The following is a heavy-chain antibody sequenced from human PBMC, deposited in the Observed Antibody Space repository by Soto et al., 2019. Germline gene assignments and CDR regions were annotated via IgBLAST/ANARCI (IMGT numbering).Heavy chain of an antibody. CDR3: ARGGVYYDILTGYYMPDGDYYFDY. CDR1: GYTFTSYG. D-gene: IGHD3-9*01. J-gene: IGHJ4*02. CDR2: ISAYNGNT. Sequence: QVQLVQSGAEVKKPGASVKVSCKASGYTFTSYGISWVRQAPGQGLEWMGWISAYNGNTNYAQKLQGRVTMTTETSTSTAYMELRSLRSDDTAVYYCARGGVYYDILTGYYMPDGDYYFDYWGQGTLVTVSS. V-gene: IGHV1-18*01.